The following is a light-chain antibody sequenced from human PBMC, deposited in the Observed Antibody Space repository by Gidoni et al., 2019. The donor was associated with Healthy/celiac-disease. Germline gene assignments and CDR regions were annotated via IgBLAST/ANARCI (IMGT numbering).Light chain of an antibody. CDR2: ECS. J-gene: IGLJ1*01. Sequence: QSALTQPASVSGSPGQSITISCTGTSSDVGSDNLVSWYQQHPGKAPKLMIYECSKRPSGVSNRFSGSKSGNTASLTISGLQAEDEADYYCCSYAGSSYVFGTGTKVTVL. V-gene: IGLV2-23*01. CDR1: SSDVGSDNL. CDR3: CSYAGSSYV.